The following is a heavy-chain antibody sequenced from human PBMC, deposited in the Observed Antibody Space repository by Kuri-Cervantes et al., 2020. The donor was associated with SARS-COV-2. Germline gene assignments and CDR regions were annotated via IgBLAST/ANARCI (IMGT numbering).Heavy chain of an antibody. J-gene: IGHJ4*02. V-gene: IGHV3-23*01. CDR1: GFASSNSA. Sequence: GESLKISCAVSGFASSNSAMSWVRQAPGKGLEWVSSISLNGGSQYYADSVKGRFTISRDNSKNTLYLQMSSLRAENTDVYSCAKVHSGDNAYFDYWGQGTLVTVSS. CDR2: ISLNGGSQ. CDR3: AKVHSGDNAYFDY. D-gene: IGHD4/OR15-4a*01.